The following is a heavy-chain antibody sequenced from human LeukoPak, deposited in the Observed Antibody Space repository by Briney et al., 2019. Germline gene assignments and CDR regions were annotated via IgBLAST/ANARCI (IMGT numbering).Heavy chain of an antibody. J-gene: IGHJ4*02. D-gene: IGHD3-10*01. Sequence: ASVKVSCKASGYSFSDYSVHWVRQAPGQGLEWMGRINSNSGATSYAQNFQGRVTMTRDTSISTAYMELGGLTADDTAVYYCGRGGSGSGYLYYFDYWGQGTLVSVSS. V-gene: IGHV1-2*06. CDR2: INSNSGAT. CDR1: GYSFSDYS. CDR3: GRGGSGSGYLYYFDY.